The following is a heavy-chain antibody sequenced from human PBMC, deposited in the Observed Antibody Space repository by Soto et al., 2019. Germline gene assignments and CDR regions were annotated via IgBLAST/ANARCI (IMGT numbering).Heavy chain of an antibody. CDR2: INHRGST. J-gene: IGHJ6*02. Sequence: PSETLSLTCAAYGGSCSGYYWSWIRQPPGKGLEWIGEINHRGSTNYNPSLKRRVTISVDTSKWQFSLKQRSLAGAGRAVYYWARGGKGARPYEYYGMDFGGQGSTVTVSS. V-gene: IGHV4-34*01. D-gene: IGHD6-6*01. CDR1: GGSCSGYY. CDR3: ARGGKGARPYEYYGMDF.